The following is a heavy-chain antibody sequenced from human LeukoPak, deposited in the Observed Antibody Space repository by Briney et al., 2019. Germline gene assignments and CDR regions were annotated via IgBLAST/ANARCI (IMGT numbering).Heavy chain of an antibody. CDR1: GGSISSTNW. CDR3: ASASYSSSSPFDY. V-gene: IGHV4-4*02. Sequence: SGTLSLTCAVSGGSISSTNWWNWVRQPPGKGLEWIGQIYHSGSTNYNPSLRSRLTISVDKSKNQFSLKLNSVNAADTAVYYCASASYSSSSPFDYWGQGTLVTVSS. CDR2: IYHSGST. D-gene: IGHD6-6*01. J-gene: IGHJ4*02.